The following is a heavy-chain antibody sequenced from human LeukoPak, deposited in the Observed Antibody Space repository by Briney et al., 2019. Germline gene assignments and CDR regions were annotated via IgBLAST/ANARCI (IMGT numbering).Heavy chain of an antibody. CDR1: GFTFSTYW. V-gene: IGHV3-7*05. Sequence: GGSLRLSCAASGFTFSTYWMSWVRQAPGKGLEWVANIKQDGSEIHYVDSVKGRFTISRDTSKNTLYLQMNSLRADDTAVYYCAKDALVSVAGLFDYWGQGTLVTVSS. D-gene: IGHD6-19*01. J-gene: IGHJ4*02. CDR3: AKDALVSVAGLFDY. CDR2: IKQDGSEI.